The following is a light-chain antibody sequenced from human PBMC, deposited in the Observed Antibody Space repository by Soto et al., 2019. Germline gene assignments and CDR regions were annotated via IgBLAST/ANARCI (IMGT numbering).Light chain of an antibody. CDR1: SSDDGSYNL. V-gene: IGLV2-23*03. J-gene: IGLJ2*01. CDR3: CSYAGSSTFRV. CDR2: EGS. Sequence: QSALTQPASVSGSPGQSITISCTGTSSDDGSYNLVSWYQQHPGKAPKLMIFEGSRRPSGVSNRFSGSKSGNTASLTISGLQAEDEADYYCCSYAGSSTFRVFGGGTQLTVL.